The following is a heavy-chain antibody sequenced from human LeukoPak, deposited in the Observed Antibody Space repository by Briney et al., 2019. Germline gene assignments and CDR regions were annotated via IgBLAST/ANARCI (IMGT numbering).Heavy chain of an antibody. CDR1: GFTFSSYA. CDR3: AKDPDIVGATTFDY. D-gene: IGHD1-26*01. J-gene: IGHJ4*02. Sequence: GGSLRLSCVASGFTFSSYAMSWVRQAPGKGLEWVSAISGSGGSTYYADSVKGRFTISRDNSKNTLYLQMNSLRAEDTAVYYCAKDPDIVGATTFDYWGQGTLVTVSS. CDR2: ISGSGGST. V-gene: IGHV3-23*01.